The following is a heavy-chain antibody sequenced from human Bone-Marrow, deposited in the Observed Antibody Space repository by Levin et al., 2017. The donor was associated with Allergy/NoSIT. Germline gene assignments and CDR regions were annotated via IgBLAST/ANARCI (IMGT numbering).Heavy chain of an antibody. CDR3: ARDGDSTMASTFEY. CDR2: IWFDGSNK. V-gene: IGHV3-33*01. CDR1: GFSFSSYG. D-gene: IGHD5-18*01. Sequence: SCAASGFSFSSYGMHWVRQAPGRGLEWVSVIWFDGSNKKYVDSVQGRFTISRDNSKNTLFLQMNSLTVEDTAVYYCARDGDSTMASTFEYWGQGTLVTVSS. J-gene: IGHJ4*02.